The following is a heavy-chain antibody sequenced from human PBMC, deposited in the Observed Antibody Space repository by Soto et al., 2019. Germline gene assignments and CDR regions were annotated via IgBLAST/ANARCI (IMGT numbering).Heavy chain of an antibody. CDR1: GFNFSSFA. CDR3: AKDKPAAGSQWLVPI. Sequence: LRXSGEASGFNFSSFASTWVRQAPGMGLQWVSAISDSGGITYYADSVRGRFTISRDNSKNTLYLQLNSLGAEDTAVYFCAKDKPAAGSQWLVPIWGRGTLVTVSS. D-gene: IGHD6-19*01. CDR2: ISDSGGIT. V-gene: IGHV3-23*01. J-gene: IGHJ4*02.